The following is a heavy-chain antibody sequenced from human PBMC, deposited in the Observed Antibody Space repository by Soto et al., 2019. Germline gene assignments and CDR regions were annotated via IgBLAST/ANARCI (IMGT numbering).Heavy chain of an antibody. CDR1: GFTVSSNY. Sequence: EVQLVESGGGLVQPGGSLRLSCAASGFTVSSNYMSWVRQAPGKGLEWVSVIYSGGSTYYADSVKGRFTISRHNSKNTLYLQMNSRRAEDTAVYYCARLPEDYYYGMDVWGQGTTVTVSS. J-gene: IGHJ6*02. V-gene: IGHV3-53*04. CDR2: IYSGGST. CDR3: ARLPEDYYYGMDV.